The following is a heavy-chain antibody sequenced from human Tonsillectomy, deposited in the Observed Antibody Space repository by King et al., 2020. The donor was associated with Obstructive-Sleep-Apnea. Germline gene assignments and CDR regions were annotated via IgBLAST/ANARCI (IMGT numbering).Heavy chain of an antibody. CDR2: MNPNSGNT. D-gene: IGHD2-15*01. V-gene: IGHV1-8*01. J-gene: IGHJ4*02. Sequence: QLVQSGAEVKKPGASVKVSCKASGYTFTSYDINWGRQATGQGLEWMGWMNPNSGNTGHLQKFQGRVTMTRNTSISTAYMELSSLRSEYTAVYYCARVAVVVAATVNSYFDYWGQGTLVTVSS. CDR3: ARVAVVVAATVNSYFDY. CDR1: GYTFTSYD.